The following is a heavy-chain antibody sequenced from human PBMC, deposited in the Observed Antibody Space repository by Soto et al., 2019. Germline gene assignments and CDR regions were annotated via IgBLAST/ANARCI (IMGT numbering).Heavy chain of an antibody. Sequence: GSLRLSCAASGFSFSISPMHWVRQAPGKGPEWVALISYDGTDKFYADSVKGRFTISRDNSKSTLYLQVDSLRPEDAAVYYCARDPKTSGGQHWAFNYFDSWGQGTLVTVSS. CDR1: GFSFSISP. CDR2: ISYDGTDK. CDR3: ARDPKTSGGQHWAFNYFDS. J-gene: IGHJ4*02. V-gene: IGHV3-30-3*01. D-gene: IGHD7-27*01.